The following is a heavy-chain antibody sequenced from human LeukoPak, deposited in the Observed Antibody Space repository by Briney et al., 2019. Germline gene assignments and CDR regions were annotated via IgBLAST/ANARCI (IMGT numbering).Heavy chain of an antibody. V-gene: IGHV3-53*01. CDR2: MYPGGST. D-gene: IGHD2-2*01. CDR1: GLTFSSNY. J-gene: IGHJ4*02. CDR3: AACPHGPDYSHH. Sequence: GSLHLPCAASGLTFSSNYMSWVRQAPGKGLEWGSVMYPGGSTYYADSVKGRFTISRDNSKNTVFLRMSSLRAEDTAIYFCAACPHGPDYSHHWGQGTPVTISS.